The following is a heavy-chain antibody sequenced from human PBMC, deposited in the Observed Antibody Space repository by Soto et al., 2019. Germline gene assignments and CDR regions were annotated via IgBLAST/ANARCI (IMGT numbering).Heavy chain of an antibody. D-gene: IGHD3-10*01. CDR3: AKSGYSDPFEEYYFDY. J-gene: IGHJ4*02. Sequence: GGSLRLSCAASGFRFNTYAMSWVRQAPGKGLEWVSSISASGSNTYYADSVQDRFTISRDNFRLRLDLHMNNLRAEDTAVYYCAKSGYSDPFEEYYFDYWGQGTLVTVSS. CDR2: ISASGSNT. CDR1: GFRFNTYA. V-gene: IGHV3-23*01.